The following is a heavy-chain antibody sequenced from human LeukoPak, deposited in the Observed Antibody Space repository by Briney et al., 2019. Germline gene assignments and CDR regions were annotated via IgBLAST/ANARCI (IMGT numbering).Heavy chain of an antibody. CDR2: IYRGGST. CDR3: ARASSGIAAHLDY. CDR1: GFTVSSNY. J-gene: IGHJ4*02. V-gene: IGHV3-53*01. D-gene: IGHD6-13*01. Sequence: GGSLRLSCAASGFTVSSNYMSWVRQAPGKGLEWVSVIYRGGSTYYADSMKGRFTISRDNSKNTLYLQMNSLRAEDTAVYYCARASSGIAAHLDYWGQGTLVTVSS.